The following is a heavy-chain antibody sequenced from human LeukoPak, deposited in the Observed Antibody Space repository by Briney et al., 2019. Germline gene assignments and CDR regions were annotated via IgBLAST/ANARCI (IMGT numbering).Heavy chain of an antibody. D-gene: IGHD6-13*01. CDR1: GFTFSSYW. V-gene: IGHV3-7*01. CDR3: VRAGGSSWSDF. CDR2: INQDGSEK. J-gene: IGHJ4*02. Sequence: GGSLRLSCAASGFTFSSYWMSWLRQSPGKGLEWVANINQDGSEKHYVDSVKGRFTISRDNAKNSVFVQMNGLRVEDTAVYYCVRAGGSSWSDFWGQGTLVTVSS.